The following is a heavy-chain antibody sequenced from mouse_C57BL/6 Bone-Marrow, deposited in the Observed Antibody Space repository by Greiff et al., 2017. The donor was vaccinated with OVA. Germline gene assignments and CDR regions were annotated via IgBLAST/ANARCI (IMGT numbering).Heavy chain of an antibody. Sequence: VQLQQPGAELVRPGASVKLSCKASGYTFTSYWMHWVKQRPVQGLEWIGNIYPSDSSTHYNQKFKGKATLTVDKSSSTAYMQLSSLTSEDSAVYYCARLDYSNSFAYWGQGTLVTVSA. J-gene: IGHJ3*01. CDR2: IYPSDSST. V-gene: IGHV1-52*01. D-gene: IGHD2-5*01. CDR3: ARLDYSNSFAY. CDR1: GYTFTSYW.